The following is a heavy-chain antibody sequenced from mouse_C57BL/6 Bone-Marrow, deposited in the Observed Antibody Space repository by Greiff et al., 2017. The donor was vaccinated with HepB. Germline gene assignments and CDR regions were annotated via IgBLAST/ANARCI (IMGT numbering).Heavy chain of an antibody. V-gene: IGHV5-9-1*02. CDR1: GFTFSSYA. CDR3: TSSTYYGSSLWYFDV. D-gene: IGHD1-1*01. J-gene: IGHJ1*03. CDR2: ISSGGDYI. Sequence: DVMLVESGEGLVKPGGSLKLSCAASGFTFSSYAMSWVRQTPEKRLEWVAYISSGGDYIYYADTVKGRFTISRDNARNTLYLQMSSLTSEDTAMYYCTSSTYYGSSLWYFDVWGTGTTVTVSS.